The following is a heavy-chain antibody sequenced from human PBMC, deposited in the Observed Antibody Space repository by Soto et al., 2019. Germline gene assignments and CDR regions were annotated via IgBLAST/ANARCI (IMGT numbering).Heavy chain of an antibody. J-gene: IGHJ4*02. D-gene: IGHD6-19*01. CDR3: VRREAVAGSQFDF. CDR2: IYFTGTS. V-gene: IGHV4-39*02. Sequence: SETLSLTCTVSGGPLSSGSFFWGWIRQPPGKGLEWIGHIYFTGTSSYSPSLKSRVTMFVDTSKNNFSLRLTSVTAADTAVYYCVRREAVAGSQFDFWGQGTLVTVS. CDR1: GGPLSSGSFF.